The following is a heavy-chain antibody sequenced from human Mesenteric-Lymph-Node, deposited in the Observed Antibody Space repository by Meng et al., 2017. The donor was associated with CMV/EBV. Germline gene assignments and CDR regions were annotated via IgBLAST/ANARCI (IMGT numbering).Heavy chain of an antibody. CDR1: GGSISSYY. V-gene: IGHV4-59*01. CDR2: IYYSGST. Sequence: SETLSLTCTVSGGSISSYYWSWIRQPPGKGLEWIGYIYYSGSTNYNPSLKSRVTILVDTSKNQFSLKVSSVTAADTAVYYCARDRGDYYYYHGMDVWGQGTTVTVSS. J-gene: IGHJ6*02. CDR3: ARDRGDYYYYHGMDV.